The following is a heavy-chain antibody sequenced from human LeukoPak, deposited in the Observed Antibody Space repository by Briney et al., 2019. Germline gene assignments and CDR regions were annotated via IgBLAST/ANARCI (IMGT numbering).Heavy chain of an antibody. CDR2: ISGSGGGT. Sequence: PGGSLRLSCAASGFTFSSYAMSWVRQAPGKGLEWVSAISGSGGGTYYADSVKGRFTISRDSSKNTLFLEMNSLRVEDTAVYYCAKRHTTGWYLFDYWGQGTLVTVSS. J-gene: IGHJ4*02. D-gene: IGHD6-19*01. CDR3: AKRHTTGWYLFDY. V-gene: IGHV3-23*01. CDR1: GFTFSSYA.